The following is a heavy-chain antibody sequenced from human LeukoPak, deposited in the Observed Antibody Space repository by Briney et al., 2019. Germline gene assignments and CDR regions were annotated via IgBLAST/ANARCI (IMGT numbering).Heavy chain of an antibody. V-gene: IGHV3-30-3*01. J-gene: IGHJ4*02. CDR1: GFTFSSYA. CDR3: ARDPPSPLYGDYAWGYFDY. Sequence: PGGSLRLSCAASGFTFSSYAMHWVRQAPGKGLEWVAVISYDGSNKYYADSVKGRFTISRDNSKNTLYLQMNSLRAEDTAVYYCARDPPSPLYGDYAWGYFDYWGQGTLVTVSS. D-gene: IGHD4-17*01. CDR2: ISYDGSNK.